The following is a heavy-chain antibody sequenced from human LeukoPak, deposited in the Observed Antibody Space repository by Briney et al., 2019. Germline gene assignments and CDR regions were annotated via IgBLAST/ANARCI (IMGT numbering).Heavy chain of an antibody. CDR3: ARLYTVYCSSTSCPPDY. CDR1: GYTFTSYG. V-gene: IGHV1-18*01. J-gene: IGHJ4*02. Sequence: ASVKVSCKASGYTFTSYGISWVRQAPGQGLEWMGWISAYNGNTNYEQKLQGRVTMTTDTSTSTAYMELRSLRSDDTAVYYCARLYTVYCSSTSCPPDYWGQGTLVTVSS. D-gene: IGHD2-2*01. CDR2: ISAYNGNT.